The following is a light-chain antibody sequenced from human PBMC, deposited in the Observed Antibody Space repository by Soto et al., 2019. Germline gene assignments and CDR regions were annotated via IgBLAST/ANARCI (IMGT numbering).Light chain of an antibody. Sequence: EIVLTQSPGTLSLSPGERATLSCRASQSVSSSFLAWYQHKPGQAPRLIIYGASSRATGIPDRFSGSGSGTDFTLTISSLQPEDVAAYYCQKYNSAPLTFGGGTKVHIK. CDR3: QKYNSAPLT. J-gene: IGKJ4*01. V-gene: IGKV3-20*01. CDR2: GAS. CDR1: QSVSSSF.